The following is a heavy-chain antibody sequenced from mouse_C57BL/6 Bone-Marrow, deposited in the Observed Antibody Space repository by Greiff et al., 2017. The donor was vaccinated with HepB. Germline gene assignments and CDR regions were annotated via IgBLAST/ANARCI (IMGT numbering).Heavy chain of an antibody. CDR3: ARGTYWYFDV. CDR1: GYTFTSYW. CDR2: IHPNSGST. D-gene: IGHD3-3*01. Sequence: QVHVKQPGAELVKPGASVKLSCKASGYTFTSYWMHWVKQRPGQGLEWIGMIHPNSGSTNYNEKFKSKATLTVDKSSSTAYMQLSSLTSEDSAVYYCARGTYWYFDVWGTGTTVTVSS. V-gene: IGHV1-64*01. J-gene: IGHJ1*03.